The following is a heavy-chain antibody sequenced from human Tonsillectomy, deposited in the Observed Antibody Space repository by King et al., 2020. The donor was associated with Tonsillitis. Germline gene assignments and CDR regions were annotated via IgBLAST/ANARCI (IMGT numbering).Heavy chain of an antibody. CDR3: AKAETFDSNFLYFHY. CDR1: GGSISSGGYY. Sequence: QLQESGPGLVKPSQTLSLTCTVSGGSISSGGYYWSWIRQHPGEGLEWIGYIHYRGYTYYNPSLKSRVTVSVDRSKNQFSLKLSSLTAADTAIYYCAKAETFDSNFLYFHYWGQGTLVTVSS. CDR2: IHYRGYT. V-gene: IGHV4-31*03. D-gene: IGHD4-11*01. J-gene: IGHJ4*02.